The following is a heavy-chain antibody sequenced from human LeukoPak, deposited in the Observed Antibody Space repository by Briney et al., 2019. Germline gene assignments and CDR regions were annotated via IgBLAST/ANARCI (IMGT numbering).Heavy chain of an antibody. J-gene: IGHJ5*02. CDR3: ARVVVVAATIWFDP. CDR2: IYYSGST. V-gene: IGHV4-4*02. CDR1: GGSISSSNW. D-gene: IGHD2-15*01. Sequence: PSGTLSLTCAVSGGSISSSNWWSWVRPPPGKGLEWIGYIYYSGSTNYNPSLKSRVTISVDTSKNQFSLKLSSVTAADTAVYYCARVVVVAATIWFDPWGQGTLVTVSS.